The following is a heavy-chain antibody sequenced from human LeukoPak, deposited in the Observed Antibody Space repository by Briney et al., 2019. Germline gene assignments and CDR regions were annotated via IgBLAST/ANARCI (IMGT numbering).Heavy chain of an antibody. J-gene: IGHJ4*02. Sequence: PGGSLRLSCAASGFTFNSYWMHWVRQAPGKGLVWVSRINSDGSSTSYADSVKGRFTISRDNSKNTLYLQMNSLRAEDTAIYYCARDVPYYYDSSGYYSPFDCWGQGTLVTVSS. CDR1: GFTFNSYW. CDR3: ARDVPYYYDSSGYYSPFDC. V-gene: IGHV3-74*01. D-gene: IGHD3-22*01. CDR2: INSDGSST.